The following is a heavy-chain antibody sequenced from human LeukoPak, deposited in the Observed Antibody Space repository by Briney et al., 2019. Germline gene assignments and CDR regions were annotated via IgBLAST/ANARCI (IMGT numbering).Heavy chain of an antibody. V-gene: IGHV3-9*03. CDR1: GFTFDDYA. CDR3: AKDVAAGTSNYFDY. D-gene: IGHD6-13*01. Sequence: GGSLRLSCAASGFTFDDYAMHWVRQAPGKGLEWVSGISWNSGSIGYADSVKGRFTISRDNAKNSLYLQMNSLRAEDMALYYCAKDVAAGTSNYFDYWGQGTLVTVSS. CDR2: ISWNSGSI. J-gene: IGHJ4*02.